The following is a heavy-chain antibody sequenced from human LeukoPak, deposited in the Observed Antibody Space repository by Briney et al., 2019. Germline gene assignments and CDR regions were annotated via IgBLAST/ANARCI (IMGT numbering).Heavy chain of an antibody. Sequence: GASVKVSCKAFGYTFINYGISWVRQAPGQGLEWMGWVSAYADNINYVQKFQGRVTMTTDTSTSTAYMELRSLRSDDTAIYYCARDCIGCHGFDRWGQGTLVTVSS. D-gene: IGHD2-15*01. J-gene: IGHJ4*02. CDR1: GYTFINYG. V-gene: IGHV1-18*01. CDR2: VSAYADNI. CDR3: ARDCIGCHGFDR.